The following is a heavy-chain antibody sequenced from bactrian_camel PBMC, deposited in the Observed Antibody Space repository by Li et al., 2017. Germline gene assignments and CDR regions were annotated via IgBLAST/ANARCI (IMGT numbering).Heavy chain of an antibody. V-gene: IGHV3S1*01. J-gene: IGHJ4*01. CDR1: GAISSNTL. Sequence: VQLVESGGGTVQTGGSLTLSCTASGAISSNTLMGWFRQARGQKREGVTSIDRGSGSTYYDDSVKGRFTISQDNAKNTVYLQLNNLTSEDTGMYYCSRDGGRTRGQGTQVTVS. CDR2: IDRGSGST.